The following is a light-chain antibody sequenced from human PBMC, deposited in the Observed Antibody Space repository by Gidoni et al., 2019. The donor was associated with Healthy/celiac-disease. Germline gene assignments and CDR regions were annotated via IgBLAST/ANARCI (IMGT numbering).Light chain of an antibody. Sequence: DIQMTQSPSTLSASVGDRVTSTCRASQSISSWLAWYQQKPGKAPKLLIYDASSCESGVPSRFSGSGSVTEFTLTISRLQPDDFSTYYCQQYNSYSPYSFGQGTKLEIK. J-gene: IGKJ2*01. CDR3: QQYNSYSPYS. CDR1: QSISSW. V-gene: IGKV1-5*01. CDR2: DAS.